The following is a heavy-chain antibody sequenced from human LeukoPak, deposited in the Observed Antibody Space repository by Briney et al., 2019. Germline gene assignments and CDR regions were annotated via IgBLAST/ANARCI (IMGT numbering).Heavy chain of an antibody. D-gene: IGHD6-13*01. CDR1: GGSISSYY. CDR3: AREAYSSSWPYYFDY. Sequence: SETLSLTCTVSGGSISSYYWSWIRQPPGKGLGWIGYIYYSGSTNYNPSLKSRVTISVDTSKNQFSLKLSSVTAADTAVYYCAREAYSSSWPYYFDYWGQGTLVTVSS. J-gene: IGHJ4*02. V-gene: IGHV4-59*01. CDR2: IYYSGST.